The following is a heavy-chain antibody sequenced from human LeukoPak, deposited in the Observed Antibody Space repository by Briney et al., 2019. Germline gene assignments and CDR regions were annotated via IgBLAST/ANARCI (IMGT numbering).Heavy chain of an antibody. CDR3: ARGSVVPAAIPDDYYYYGMDV. CDR1: GGTFSSYA. D-gene: IGHD2-2*02. CDR2: IIPIFGTA. V-gene: IGHV1-69*13. J-gene: IGHJ6*02. Sequence: ASVKVSCKASGGTFSSYAISWVRQAPGRGLEWMGGIIPIFGTANYAQKFQGRVTITADESTSTAYMELSSLRSEDTAVYYCARGSVVPAAIPDDYYYYGMDVWGQGTTVTVSS.